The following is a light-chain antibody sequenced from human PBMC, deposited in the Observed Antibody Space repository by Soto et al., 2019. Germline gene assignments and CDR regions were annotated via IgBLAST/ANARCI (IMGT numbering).Light chain of an antibody. Sequence: DIQMTQSPSTLSASVGDRVTITCRASQTIINWLAWYQQKPGKAPKLLIYKASTLEGEVPSRFSGSGSETEFTLTINSLQPDDSATYYCQQYHTYWWTFDQGTKVDIK. CDR1: QTIINW. CDR2: KAS. J-gene: IGKJ1*01. V-gene: IGKV1-5*03. CDR3: QQYHTYWWT.